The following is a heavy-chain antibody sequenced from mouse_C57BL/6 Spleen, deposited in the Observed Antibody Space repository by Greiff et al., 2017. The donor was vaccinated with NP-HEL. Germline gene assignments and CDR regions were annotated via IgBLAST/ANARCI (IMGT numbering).Heavy chain of an antibody. J-gene: IGHJ1*03. CDR2: INYDGSST. D-gene: IGHD2-4*01. V-gene: IGHV5-16*01. CDR3: ARVDDYEDFDV. CDR1: GFTFSDYY. Sequence: EVMLVESEGGLVQPGSSMKLSCTASGFTFSDYYMAWVRQVPEKGLEWVANINYDGSSTYYLDSLKSRFIISRDNAKNILYLQMSSLKSEDTATYYCARVDDYEDFDVWGTGTTVTVSS.